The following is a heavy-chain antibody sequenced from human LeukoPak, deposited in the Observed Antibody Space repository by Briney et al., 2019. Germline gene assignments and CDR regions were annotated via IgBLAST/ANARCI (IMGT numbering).Heavy chain of an antibody. CDR1: GGSISSSSYY. Sequence: ASETLSLTCTVSGGSISSSSYYWGWIPQPPGKGLEWIGSIYYSGSTYSNPSLKSRVTIYVDTYQNQFSLKLSSVTAADRAVYYCARAYVWGKGTTVTVSS. CDR3: ARAYV. J-gene: IGHJ6*04. V-gene: IGHV4-39*01. CDR2: IYYSGST.